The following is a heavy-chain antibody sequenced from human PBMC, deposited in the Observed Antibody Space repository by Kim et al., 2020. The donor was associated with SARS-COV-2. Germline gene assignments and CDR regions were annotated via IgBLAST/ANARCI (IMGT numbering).Heavy chain of an antibody. Sequence: YAGSVTSRITNNPDTSKNQFSRQLNSMTHEDTAVYYCAREPPRPNNWFDPWGQGTLVTVSS. J-gene: IGHJ5*02. CDR3: AREPPRPNNWFDP. V-gene: IGHV6-1*01.